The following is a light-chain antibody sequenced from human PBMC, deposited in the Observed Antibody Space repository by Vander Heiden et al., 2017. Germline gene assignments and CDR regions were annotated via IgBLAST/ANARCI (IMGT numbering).Light chain of an antibody. CDR3: QQSYNTPRT. Sequence: DIQMTPSPSSLSASVGDRVTITCRASQNIGIYLNWYQQKPGKAPKLLMYAVSSLQRGVPSRFSGSGSGTDFSLTISGLQSEDFATYYCQQSYNTPRTFGGGTKVEIK. CDR2: AVS. J-gene: IGKJ4*01. V-gene: IGKV1-39*01. CDR1: QNIGIY.